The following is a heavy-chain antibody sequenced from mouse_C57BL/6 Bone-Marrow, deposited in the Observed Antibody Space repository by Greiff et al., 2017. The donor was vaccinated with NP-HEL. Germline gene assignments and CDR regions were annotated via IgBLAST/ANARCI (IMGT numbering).Heavy chain of an antibody. Sequence: VQLQQPGAELVRPGSSVKLSCKASGYTFTSYWMHWVKQRPIQGLEWIGNIDPSDSETHYNQKFKDKATLTVDKSSSTAYMQLSSLTSEDSAVYYCASDDGYYGFAYWGQGTLVTVSA. D-gene: IGHD2-3*01. CDR1: GYTFTSYW. V-gene: IGHV1-52*01. J-gene: IGHJ3*01. CDR3: ASDDGYYGFAY. CDR2: IDPSDSET.